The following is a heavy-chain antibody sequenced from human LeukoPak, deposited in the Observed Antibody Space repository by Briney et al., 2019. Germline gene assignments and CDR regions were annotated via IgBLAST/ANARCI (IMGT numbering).Heavy chain of an antibody. CDR1: GFTFSNAW. Sequence: GGSLRLSCAASGFTFSNAWMSWVRQAPGKGLEWVGRIKSKTDGGTTDYAAPVKGRFTISRDDSKNTLYLQMNSLKTEDTAVYFCTTEGYDILTGLYYFDYWGQGTLVTVSS. V-gene: IGHV3-15*01. CDR2: IKSKTDGGTT. D-gene: IGHD3-9*01. CDR3: TTEGYDILTGLYYFDY. J-gene: IGHJ4*02.